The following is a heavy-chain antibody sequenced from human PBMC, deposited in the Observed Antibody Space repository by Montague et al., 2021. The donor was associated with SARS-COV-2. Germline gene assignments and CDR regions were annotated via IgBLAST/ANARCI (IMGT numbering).Heavy chain of an antibody. CDR1: GFTFSSYS. Sequence: SLRLSCPASGFTFSSYSVNWVRQAPGKGLEWISYISSSTNIIYYADSVKGRLTISRDNARNSLYLQMNSLRVDDTAVYYCAKDLVLRAARPDALDVWGQGTVVTVSS. J-gene: IGHJ3*01. V-gene: IGHV3-48*04. D-gene: IGHD6-6*01. CDR2: ISSSTNII. CDR3: AKDLVLRAARPDALDV.